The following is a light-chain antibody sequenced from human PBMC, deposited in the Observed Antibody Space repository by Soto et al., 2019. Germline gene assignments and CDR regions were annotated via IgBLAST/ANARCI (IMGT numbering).Light chain of an antibody. CDR1: SNDVGNYNY. CDR2: EVS. J-gene: IGLJ1*01. CDR3: SSYAGSSTYV. V-gene: IGLV2-8*01. Sequence: QSALTQPPSASGSPGQSVTISCTGTSNDVGNYNYVSWYRQHPGKAPKLMTYEVSKRPSGVPDRFSGSKSGNTASLTVSGLQAEDEADYYCSSYAGSSTYVFGTGTKVTVL.